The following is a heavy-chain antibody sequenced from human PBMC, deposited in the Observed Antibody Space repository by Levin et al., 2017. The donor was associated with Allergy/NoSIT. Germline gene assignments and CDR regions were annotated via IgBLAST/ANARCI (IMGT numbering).Heavy chain of an antibody. CDR1: GFTFSSYG. CDR2: ISYDGSNK. D-gene: IGHD3-10*01. J-gene: IGHJ5*02. CDR3: AKDGSSGWFDP. V-gene: IGHV3-30*18. Sequence: GGSLRLFCAASGFTFSSYGMHWVRQAPGKGLEWVAVISYDGSNKYYADSVKGRFTISRDNSKNTLYLQMNSLRAEDTAVYYCAKDGSSGWFDPWGQGTLVTVSS.